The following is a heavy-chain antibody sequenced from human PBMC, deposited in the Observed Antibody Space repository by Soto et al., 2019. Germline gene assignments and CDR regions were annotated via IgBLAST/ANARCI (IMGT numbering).Heavy chain of an antibody. Sequence: QVQLVESGGGVVQPGRSLRLSCAASGFTFSSYGMHWVRQAPGKGLEWVAVIWYDGSNKYYADSVKGRFTISRDNSKNTLYLQMNSLRAEDTAVYYCAGAVCGGCYYYYTDVWGKGTTVTVSS. CDR3: AGAVCGGCYYYYTDV. J-gene: IGHJ6*03. V-gene: IGHV3-33*01. CDR1: GFTFSSYG. D-gene: IGHD2-21*01. CDR2: IWYDGSNK.